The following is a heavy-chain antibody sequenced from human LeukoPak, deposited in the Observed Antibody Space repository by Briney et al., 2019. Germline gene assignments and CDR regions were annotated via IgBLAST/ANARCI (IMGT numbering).Heavy chain of an antibody. Sequence: GGSLRLSCAASGFTFSSYSVTWVRQAPGKGLEWVSSISSRSYYIYYADSVKGRFTISRDNAKNSLYLQMNSLRAEDTAVYYCARDLSVVAATLGRDYWGQGTLVTVSS. CDR2: ISSRSYYI. D-gene: IGHD2-15*01. CDR1: GFTFSSYS. J-gene: IGHJ4*02. CDR3: ARDLSVVAATLGRDY. V-gene: IGHV3-21*01.